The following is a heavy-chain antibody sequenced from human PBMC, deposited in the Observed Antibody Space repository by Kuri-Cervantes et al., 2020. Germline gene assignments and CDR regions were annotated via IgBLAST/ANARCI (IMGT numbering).Heavy chain of an antibody. D-gene: IGHD3/OR15-3a*01. V-gene: IGHV3-48*02. J-gene: IGHJ4*02. CDR1: GFTFSSYS. CDR2: ISSSSSTI. Sequence: GESLKISCAASGFTFSSYSMNWVRQASGKGLEWVSYISSSSSTIYYADSVKGRFTISRDNAKNSLYLQTNSLRDEDTAVYYCAKDGPWGQGTLVTVSS. CDR3: AKDGP.